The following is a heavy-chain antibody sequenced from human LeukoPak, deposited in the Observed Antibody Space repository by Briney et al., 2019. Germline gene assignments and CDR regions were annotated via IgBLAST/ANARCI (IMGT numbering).Heavy chain of an antibody. D-gene: IGHD3-3*01. Sequence: GSLRLSCAASGFTFSSYWMHWVRQAPGKGLVWVSRINSDGSSTSYADSVKGRFTISRDNAKNTLYLQMNSLRAEDTAVYYCARDRRYYDFWSGYSLFDYWGQGTLVTVSS. CDR3: ARDRRYYDFWSGYSLFDY. CDR2: INSDGSST. V-gene: IGHV3-74*01. CDR1: GFTFSSYW. J-gene: IGHJ4*02.